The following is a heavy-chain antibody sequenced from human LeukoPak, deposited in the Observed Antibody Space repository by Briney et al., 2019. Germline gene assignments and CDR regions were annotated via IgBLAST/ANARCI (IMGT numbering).Heavy chain of an antibody. Sequence: GGSLRLSCAASGYTFSSYNVNWVRQAPGKGLEWVSSISSSSSYIYYADSVMGRFTISRDNAKNSLYLQMNTLRAEDTAVYYCAKGSGVQVWSSLDYWGQGTLVTVSS. CDR3: AKGSGVQVWSSLDY. D-gene: IGHD5-18*01. J-gene: IGHJ4*02. CDR1: GYTFSSYN. CDR2: ISSSSSYI. V-gene: IGHV3-21*01.